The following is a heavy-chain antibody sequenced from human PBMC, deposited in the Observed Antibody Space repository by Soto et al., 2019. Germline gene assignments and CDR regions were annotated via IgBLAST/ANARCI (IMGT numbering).Heavy chain of an antibody. J-gene: IGHJ5*02. D-gene: IGHD6-13*01. CDR2: IYYSGST. CDR3: ARDKQQQQNWFDP. CDR1: GGSISSGGYY. V-gene: IGHV4-31*03. Sequence: QVQLQESGPGLVKPSQTLSLTCTVSGGSISSGGYYWSWIRQHPGKGLEWIGYIYYSGSTYYNPSLKCRVTISLDTSKNQFSLKLSSVTAADTAVYYCARDKQQQQNWFDPWGQGTLVTVSS.